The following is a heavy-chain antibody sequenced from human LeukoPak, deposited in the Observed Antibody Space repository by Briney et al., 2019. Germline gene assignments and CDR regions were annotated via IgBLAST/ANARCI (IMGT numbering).Heavy chain of an antibody. CDR1: GGSISSGSYY. V-gene: IGHV4-61*02. CDR3: ARVGYYGVVRIFDY. D-gene: IGHD3-10*01. J-gene: IGHJ4*02. Sequence: PSETLSLTXTVSGGSISSGSYYWSCIRQPAGKGLEWIGRIYTSGSTNYNPSLKSRVTISVDTSKNQFSLKLSSVTAADTAVYYCARVGYYGVVRIFDYWGQGTLVTVSS. CDR2: IYTSGST.